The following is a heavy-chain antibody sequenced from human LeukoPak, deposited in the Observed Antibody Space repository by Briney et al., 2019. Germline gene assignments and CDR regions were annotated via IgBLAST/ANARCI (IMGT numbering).Heavy chain of an antibody. D-gene: IGHD3-10*01. Sequence: GGSLRLSCAASGFTFSSYGMHWVRQAPGKGLEWVAVISYDGSNKYYADSVKGRFTISRDNSKNTLYLQMNSLRAEDTAVYYCAKDRGGRATISKIRGAPTYYFDYWGQGTLVTVSS. J-gene: IGHJ4*02. CDR1: GFTFSSYG. CDR3: AKDRGGRATISKIRGAPTYYFDY. V-gene: IGHV3-30*18. CDR2: ISYDGSNK.